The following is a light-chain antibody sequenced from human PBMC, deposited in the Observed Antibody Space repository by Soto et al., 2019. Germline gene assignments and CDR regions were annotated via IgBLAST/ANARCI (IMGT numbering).Light chain of an antibody. V-gene: IGLV2-23*01. CDR3: CSYAGSGTFLI. J-gene: IGLJ2*01. CDR2: EGT. CDR1: STDVGNYNL. Sequence: QAASVSGSPGQSITISCTGTSTDVGNYNLVSWYQQHPGKAPKLMIYEGTKRPSGVSNRFSGSTSGNTASLTISGLQAEDEADYHCCSYAGSGTFLIFGEGTKVTVL.